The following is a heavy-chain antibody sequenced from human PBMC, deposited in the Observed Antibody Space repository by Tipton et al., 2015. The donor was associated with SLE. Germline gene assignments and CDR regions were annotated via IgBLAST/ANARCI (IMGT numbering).Heavy chain of an antibody. CDR3: ARDPAVYYYDSRRTLKYYYHSLDV. Sequence: LSCTVYGRSFIGSYWTWIRQPPGKGLEWIGDIDHSGVTHYNPSLKSRVTISRDTSGNQFSLNLSSVTAADTAVYYCARDPAVYYYDSRRTLKYYYHSLDVWGQGTVLTVSS. J-gene: IGHJ3*01. CDR1: GRSFIGSY. CDR2: IDHSGVT. V-gene: IGHV4-34*01. D-gene: IGHD3-22*01.